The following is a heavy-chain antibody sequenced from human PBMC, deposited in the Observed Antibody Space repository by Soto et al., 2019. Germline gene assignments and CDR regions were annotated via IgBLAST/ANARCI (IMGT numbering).Heavy chain of an antibody. J-gene: IGHJ4*02. D-gene: IGHD3-3*01. V-gene: IGHV3-23*01. CDR2: ISGSGART. CDR3: ARGDSYYDFGIEC. Sequence: EVHLLESGGGLVQRGGSLRLSCAVSGFTFSNYAMSWVRQAPGKGLEWVTSISGSGARTYYADSVKGRITTSRDNSKNTLFLQVSSLRDEVTAVYYCARGDSYYDFGIECWGQGTVVTVSS. CDR1: GFTFSNYA.